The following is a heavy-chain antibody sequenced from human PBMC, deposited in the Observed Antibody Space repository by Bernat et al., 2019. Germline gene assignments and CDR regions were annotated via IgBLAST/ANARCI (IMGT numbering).Heavy chain of an antibody. V-gene: IGHV4-59*01. CDR2: MHYGGST. CDR1: GGSLSSYY. D-gene: IGHD2-15*01. CDR3: ASVPLVCSDGTCYYYVDV. J-gene: IGHJ6*03. Sequence: QVQLQELGPGLVKPSETLSLTCTVSGGSLSSYYWSWIRQSPGKGLEWIAYMHYGGSTDYNPSLKSRVTVSVERSKNQLSLKLSPVIGADTAVYYCASVPLVCSDGTCYYYVDVWGKGTTVTVSS.